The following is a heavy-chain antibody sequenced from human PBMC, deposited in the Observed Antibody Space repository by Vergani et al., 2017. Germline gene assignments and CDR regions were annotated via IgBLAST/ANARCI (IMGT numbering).Heavy chain of an antibody. CDR3: ARDEYSSSSRSCVDV. CDR1: GFTFSSYS. V-gene: IGHV3-21*01. J-gene: IGHJ6*02. D-gene: IGHD6-6*01. CDR2: ISSSSSYI. Sequence: EVQLVESGGGLVKPGGSLRLSCAASGFTFSSYSMNWVRQAPGKGLEWVSSISSSSSYISSAASVKGRFTISRDNAKNSLYLQMNSLRAEDTAVYYCARDEYSSSSRSCVDVWGQGTTVTVSS.